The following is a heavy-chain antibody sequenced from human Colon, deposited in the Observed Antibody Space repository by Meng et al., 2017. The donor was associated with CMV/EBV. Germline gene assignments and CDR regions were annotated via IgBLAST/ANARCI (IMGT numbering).Heavy chain of an antibody. Sequence: LRLSCAASGFIFNDFAMHWVRQAPGKGLEWVATVNWNSGAIHYAGSVKGRFTISRDNAKNSLSLQMNSLRPEDTALYYCVKAQTTTQSNYFGDWGQGTLVTVSS. D-gene: IGHD1-14*01. CDR3: VKAQTTTQSNYFGD. V-gene: IGHV3-9*01. J-gene: IGHJ4*02. CDR1: GFIFNDFA. CDR2: VNWNSGAI.